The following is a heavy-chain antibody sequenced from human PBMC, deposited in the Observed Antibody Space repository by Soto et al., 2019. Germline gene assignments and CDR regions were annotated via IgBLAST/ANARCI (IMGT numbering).Heavy chain of an antibody. CDR2: IYPGDSDT. J-gene: IGHJ6*02. V-gene: IGHV5-51*01. CDR1: GYSFTSYW. Sequence: GESLKISCKGSGYSFTSYWIGWVRQMAGKGLEWMGIIYPGDSDTRYSPSFQGQVTISADKSITTAYLQWSSLKASDTAMYFCARQNQEGYYYYGVDVWGQGTTVTVSS. CDR3: ARQNQEGYYYYGVDV.